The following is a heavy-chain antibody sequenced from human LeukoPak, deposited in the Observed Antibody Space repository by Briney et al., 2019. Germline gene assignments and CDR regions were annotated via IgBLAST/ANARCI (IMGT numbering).Heavy chain of an antibody. D-gene: IGHD3-22*01. CDR1: GFTFSNVW. V-gene: IGHV3-15*04. Sequence: TGRSLRLSCAASGFTFSNVWMSWVRQAPGKGLEWVGHIGTKSEGGTADYAASVKGRFTISRDASKSIAYLQMNSLKTEDTAVYYCSVEVGSGYLPPGSDSSVYPGYWGQGTLVTVSS. CDR3: SVEVGSGYLPPGSDSSVYPGY. J-gene: IGHJ4*02. CDR2: IGTKSEGGTA.